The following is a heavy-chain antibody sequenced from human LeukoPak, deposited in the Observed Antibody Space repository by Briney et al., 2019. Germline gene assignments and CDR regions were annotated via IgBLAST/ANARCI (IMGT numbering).Heavy chain of an antibody. CDR3: SGGGSGWYSNY. J-gene: IGHJ4*02. Sequence: GGSLRLSCAASGFTFSSYGMHWVRQAPGKGLEWVAFIRYDGSNKYYADSVKGRFTISRDNSKNTLYLQMNNLRAEDTAVYYCSGGGSGWYSNYWGQGTLVTVSS. CDR1: GFTFSSYG. CDR2: IRYDGSNK. V-gene: IGHV3-30*02. D-gene: IGHD6-19*01.